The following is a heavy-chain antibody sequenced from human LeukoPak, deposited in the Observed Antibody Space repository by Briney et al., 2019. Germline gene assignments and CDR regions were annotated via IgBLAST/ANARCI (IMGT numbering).Heavy chain of an antibody. CDR1: GYTFTSYG. D-gene: IGHD3-22*01. J-gene: IGHJ4*02. V-gene: IGHV1-18*01. CDR2: ISAYNGNT. Sequence: GASVKVSCKASGYTFTSYGISWVRQAPGQGLEWMGWISAYNGNTNYAQKLQGRVTMTTDTSTSTAYMELRSLRSDNTAVYYCARHPYDSSGYYSYFDYWGQGTLVTVSS. CDR3: ARHPYDSSGYYSYFDY.